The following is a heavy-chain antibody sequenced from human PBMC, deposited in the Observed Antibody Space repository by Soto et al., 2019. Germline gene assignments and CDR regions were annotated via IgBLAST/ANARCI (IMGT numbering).Heavy chain of an antibody. CDR3: TTDCPWWPGCDFINWFDP. J-gene: IGHJ5*02. V-gene: IGHV3-15*01. Sequence: PGGSLRLSCAASGFTFSNAWMSWVRQAPGKGLEWVGRIKSKTDGGTTDYAAPVKGRFTISRDDSKNTLYLQMNSLKTEDTAVYYCTTDCPWWPGCDFINWFDPWGQGTLVTVSS. CDR1: GFTFSNAW. D-gene: IGHD2-8*02. CDR2: IKSKTDGGTT.